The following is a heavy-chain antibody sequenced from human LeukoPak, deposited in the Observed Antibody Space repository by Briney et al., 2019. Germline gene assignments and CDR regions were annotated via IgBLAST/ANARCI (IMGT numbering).Heavy chain of an antibody. Sequence: GGSLSLSCAASGFTFSSYLMHWVRQAPGKGLVWVSRINSDGCGTNYADSVKGRFTISRDNSKNTLYLQMNSLRAEDTAVYYCAKDQYYYDSSGYYPNPPDYWGQGTLFTVSS. CDR3: AKDQYYYDSSGYYPNPPDY. D-gene: IGHD3-22*01. CDR2: INSDGCGT. CDR1: GFTFSSYL. V-gene: IGHV3-74*01. J-gene: IGHJ4*02.